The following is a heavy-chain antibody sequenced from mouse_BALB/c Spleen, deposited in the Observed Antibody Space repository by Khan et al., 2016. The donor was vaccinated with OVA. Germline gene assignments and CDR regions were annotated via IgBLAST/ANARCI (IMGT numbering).Heavy chain of an antibody. CDR2: INPGSGGT. J-gene: IGHJ3*01. CDR3: SRSGYGFGAY. CDR1: GYAFTDYL. V-gene: IGHV1-54*01. Sequence: QVQLQQSGAELVRPGTSVKVSCKASGYAFTDYLIEWLKQRPGQGLEWIGVINPGSGGTHYNEKFMDRATMTADKSSSTAYMQLSSLTSDHSAVYFCSRSGYGFGAYWGPGTLVTVSA. D-gene: IGHD3-2*02.